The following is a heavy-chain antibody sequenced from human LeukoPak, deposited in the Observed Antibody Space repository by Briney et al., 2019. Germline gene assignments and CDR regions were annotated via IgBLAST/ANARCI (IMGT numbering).Heavy chain of an antibody. CDR1: RFPFDDYG. Sequence: GGSLRLSCAASRFPFDDYGMHWVRQVRGKGLEGVLGISWDGTKIGYADSVKGRFTISRDNVKGSLSLEMNSLRVEDTALYFCAKEVVPSHSYRNAFDLWGQGTLVTVSSVGLPRPTMDVWGQGTTVTVSS. J-gene: IGHJ6*02. V-gene: IGHV3-9*01. CDR2: ISWDGTKI. CDR3: AKEVVPSHSYRNAFDLWGQGTLVTVSSVGLPRPTMDV. D-gene: IGHD3/OR15-3a*01.